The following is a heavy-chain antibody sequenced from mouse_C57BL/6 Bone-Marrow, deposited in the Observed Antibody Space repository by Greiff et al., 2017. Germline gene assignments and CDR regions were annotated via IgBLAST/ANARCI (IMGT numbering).Heavy chain of an antibody. V-gene: IGHV1-50*01. CDR3: ARTGTLFAY. CDR2: IDPSDSYT. CDR1: GYTFTSYW. D-gene: IGHD4-1*01. Sequence: SGAELVKPGASVKLSCKASGYTFTSYWMQWVKQRPGQGLEWIGEIDPSDSYTNYNQKFKGKATLTVDTSSSTAYMQLSSLTSEDSAVYYCARTGTLFAYWGQGTLVTVSA. J-gene: IGHJ3*01.